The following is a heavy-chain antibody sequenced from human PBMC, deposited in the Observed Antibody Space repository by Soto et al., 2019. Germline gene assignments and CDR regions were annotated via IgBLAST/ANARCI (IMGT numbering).Heavy chain of an antibody. Sequence: GGSLRLSCAASGFTFSSYAMSWVRQAPGKGLEWVSAISGSGGSTYYADSVKGRFTISRDNSKNTLYLQMNSLRAEDTAVYYCAKDPYDYDFWIGYYSYYYYYYMDVWGKGTTVTVSS. D-gene: IGHD3-3*01. J-gene: IGHJ6*03. V-gene: IGHV3-23*01. CDR2: ISGSGGST. CDR1: GFTFSSYA. CDR3: AKDPYDYDFWIGYYSYYYYYYMDV.